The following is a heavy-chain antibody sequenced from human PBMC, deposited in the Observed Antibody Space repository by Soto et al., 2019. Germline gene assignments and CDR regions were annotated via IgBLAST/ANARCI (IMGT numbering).Heavy chain of an antibody. J-gene: IGHJ4*02. V-gene: IGHV3-72*01. CDR1: GLTFSDHY. Sequence: EVQLVESGGGLVQSGGSLRLSCAASGLTFSDHYMDWVRQAPGKGLECAGRITNKANFYTTEYAASVRGRFTISRDDSKNSLYLQMNSLKTEDTAVYYCAKDVTYYFGSGTYHYFDYWGQGTLVTVSS. D-gene: IGHD3-10*01. CDR3: AKDVTYYFGSGTYHYFDY. CDR2: ITNKANFYTT.